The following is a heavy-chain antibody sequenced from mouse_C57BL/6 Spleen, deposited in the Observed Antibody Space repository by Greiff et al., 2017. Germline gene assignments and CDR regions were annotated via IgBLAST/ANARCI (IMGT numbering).Heavy chain of an antibody. CDR3: TRADYYGSSTYYAMDY. CDR2: IDPETGGT. Sequence: QVQLQQSGAELVRPGASVTLSCKASGYTFTDYEMHWVKQTPVHGLEWIGAIDPETGGTAYNQKFKGKAILTADKSSSTAYMELRSLTSEDSAVYYCTRADYYGSSTYYAMDYWGQGTSVTVSS. J-gene: IGHJ4*01. CDR1: GYTFTDYE. D-gene: IGHD1-1*01. V-gene: IGHV1-15*01.